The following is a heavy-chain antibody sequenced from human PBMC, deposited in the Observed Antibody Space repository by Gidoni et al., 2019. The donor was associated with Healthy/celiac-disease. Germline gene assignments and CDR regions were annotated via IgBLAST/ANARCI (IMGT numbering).Heavy chain of an antibody. V-gene: IGHV3-23*01. Sequence: EVQLLESGGGLVHPGGSLRLSCAASGFTFSSYAMRWVRQAPGKGLEWVSAISGSGGSTYYADSVKGRFTISRDNSKNTLYLQMNSLRAEDTAVYYCAKDLTYYDILTGYYTPPYYYYGMDVWGQGTTVTVSS. J-gene: IGHJ6*02. CDR2: ISGSGGST. CDR3: AKDLTYYDILTGYYTPPYYYYGMDV. CDR1: GFTFSSYA. D-gene: IGHD3-9*01.